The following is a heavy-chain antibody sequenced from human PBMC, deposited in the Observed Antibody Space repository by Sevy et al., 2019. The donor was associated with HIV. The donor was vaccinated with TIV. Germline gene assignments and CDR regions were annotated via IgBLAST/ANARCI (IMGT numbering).Heavy chain of an antibody. J-gene: IGHJ4*02. D-gene: IGHD5-12*01. CDR1: GYTFTSYG. Sequence: ASVKVSCKASGYTFTSYGISWVRQAPGQGLEWMGWISAYNGNTNYAQKLQGRVTMTTDTSTSTAYMELRSLRSDDTAGYYCARDSVDIVATRDRFFDYWGQGTLVTVSS. CDR2: ISAYNGNT. V-gene: IGHV1-18*01. CDR3: ARDSVDIVATRDRFFDY.